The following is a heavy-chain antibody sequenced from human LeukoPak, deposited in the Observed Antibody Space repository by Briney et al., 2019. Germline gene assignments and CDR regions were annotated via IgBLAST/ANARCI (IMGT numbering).Heavy chain of an antibody. Sequence: SETLSLTCTLSGGYISGFSWAWVRQSPGKDLEWIATLHSNGNTYSNPSLKSRVTMSVDTSKNQFSLNLRPVTATDTAVYYCARNPTGYPNWFDAWGQRTLVTVSS. CDR2: LHSNGNT. D-gene: IGHD6-25*01. J-gene: IGHJ5*02. CDR1: GGYISGFS. CDR3: ARNPTGYPNWFDA. V-gene: IGHV4-59*04.